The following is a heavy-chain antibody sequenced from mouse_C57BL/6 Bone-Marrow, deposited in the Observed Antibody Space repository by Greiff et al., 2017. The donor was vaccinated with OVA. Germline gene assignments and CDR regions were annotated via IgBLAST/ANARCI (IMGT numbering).Heavy chain of an antibody. V-gene: IGHV3-5*01. CDR1: GISITTGNYR. Sequence: VQLQQSGPGLVKPSQTVFLTCTVTGISITTGNYRWSWIRQFPGNKLEWIGYIYYSGTITYNPSLTSRTTITRDTPKNQFFLEMTSLTAEDTATYYCARDGYYGSSSYWYFDVWGTGTTVTVSS. J-gene: IGHJ1*03. CDR2: IYYSGTI. CDR3: ARDGYYGSSSYWYFDV. D-gene: IGHD1-1*01.